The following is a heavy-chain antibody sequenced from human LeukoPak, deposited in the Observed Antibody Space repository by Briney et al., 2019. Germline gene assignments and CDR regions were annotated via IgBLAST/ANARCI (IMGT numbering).Heavy chain of an antibody. CDR3: ARDSGYCSSIRCQPDAFDI. Sequence: PGGSLRLSCAASGFTFDDYAMHWVRQAPGKGLEWVSGISWNSGSIGYADSVKGRFTISRDNAKNSLYLQMNSLRAEDTALYHCARDSGYCSSIRCQPDAFDIWGQGTMVTVSS. CDR2: ISWNSGSI. J-gene: IGHJ3*02. D-gene: IGHD2-2*01. V-gene: IGHV3-9*01. CDR1: GFTFDDYA.